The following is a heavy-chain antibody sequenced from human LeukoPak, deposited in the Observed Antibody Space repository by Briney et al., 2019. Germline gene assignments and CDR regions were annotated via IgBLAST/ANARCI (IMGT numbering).Heavy chain of an antibody. CDR3: ARDDLFDRGWMNYYYCYYMDV. CDR1: GYSISSGYY. D-gene: IGHD6-19*01. Sequence: ASETLSLTSTDSGYSISSGYYWGWIRQPPGKGLGWTESIYHSGSTYYNPSLKRRVTISVDTSKNHCSLKLSAVTAADTPVYYCARDDLFDRGWMNYYYCYYMDVWGKESTVTASS. V-gene: IGHV4-38-2*02. J-gene: IGHJ6*03. CDR2: IYHSGST.